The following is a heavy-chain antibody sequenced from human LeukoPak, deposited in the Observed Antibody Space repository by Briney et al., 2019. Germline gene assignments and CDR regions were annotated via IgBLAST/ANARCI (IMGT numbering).Heavy chain of an antibody. J-gene: IGHJ4*02. V-gene: IGHV3-30*02. CDR2: IRYDGTIK. CDR3: ARSTGDFGESLPDY. CDR1: GFAFSNYG. Sequence: SGGSLRLSCAASGFAFSNYGIHWVRQAPGKGLELVAFIRYDGTIKKYADSVKGRFTISRDNSKNTLFLQMNSLRIEDTAVYYCARSTGDFGESLPDYWGQGTLVTVSS. D-gene: IGHD3-10*01.